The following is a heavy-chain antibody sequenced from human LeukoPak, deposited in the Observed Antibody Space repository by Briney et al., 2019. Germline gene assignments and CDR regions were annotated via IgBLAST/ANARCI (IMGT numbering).Heavy chain of an antibody. CDR1: GFTFSSFA. CDR3: VRDLIGDNYGNRDH. CDR2: ISYDGRSI. Sequence: GGSLRLSRAASGFTFSSFAMHWVRQAPGKGLDWVTVISYDGRSIHYADSVRGRFTISRDNSKNTLYLQMNSLRPEDTAVYYCVRDLIGDNYGNRDHWGQGTLVTVSS. V-gene: IGHV3-30*04. D-gene: IGHD5-18*01. J-gene: IGHJ4*02.